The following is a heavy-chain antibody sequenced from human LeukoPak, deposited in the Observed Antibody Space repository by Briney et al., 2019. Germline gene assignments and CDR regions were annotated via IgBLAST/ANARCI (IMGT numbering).Heavy chain of an antibody. CDR2: IYHSGST. D-gene: IGHD3-9*01. J-gene: IGHJ5*02. Sequence: SQTLSLTCAVSGGSISSGGYSWSWIRQPPGKGLEWIGYIYHSGSTYYNPSLKSRVTISVDRSKNQFSLKLSSVTAADTAVYYCARVRVLRYFDWLSDWFDPWGQGTLVTVSS. CDR1: GGSISSGGYS. CDR3: ARVRVLRYFDWLSDWFDP. V-gene: IGHV4-30-2*01.